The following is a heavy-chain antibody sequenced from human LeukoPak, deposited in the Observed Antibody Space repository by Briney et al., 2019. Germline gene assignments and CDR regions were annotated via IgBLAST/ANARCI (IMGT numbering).Heavy chain of an antibody. Sequence: ASVKVSCKASGYSFTGYYIHWVRQAPGQGLDWMGWINPNSGGTNYAQKFQGSVTMTRDTSISTVYMEVSRLRSDDTAVYYCARGRAAAGIFWFDPWGQGTLVIVSS. CDR1: GYSFTGYY. J-gene: IGHJ5*02. CDR2: INPNSGGT. V-gene: IGHV1-2*02. D-gene: IGHD6-13*01. CDR3: ARGRAAAGIFWFDP.